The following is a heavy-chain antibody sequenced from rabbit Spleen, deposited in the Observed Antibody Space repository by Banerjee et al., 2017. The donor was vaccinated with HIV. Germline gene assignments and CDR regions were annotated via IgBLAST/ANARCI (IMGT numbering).Heavy chain of an antibody. D-gene: IGHD1-1*01. Sequence: QSVEESGGRLVTPGTPLTLTCTVSGFSLSDYFMSWVRQAPGKGLQYIGIIDATDSAYYANWVNGQFTISSDNAQNTMILRMNSPTTEDTATYFCASLDSVYDYFTIWGQGTLVTVS. CDR2: IDATDSA. CDR3: ASLDSVYDYFTI. V-gene: IGHV1S69*01. J-gene: IGHJ4*02. CDR1: GFSLSDYF.